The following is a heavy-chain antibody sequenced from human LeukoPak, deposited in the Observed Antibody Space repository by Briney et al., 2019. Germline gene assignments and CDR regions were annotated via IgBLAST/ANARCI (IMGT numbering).Heavy chain of an antibody. CDR1: GGSISSYY. CDR3: AREGATVTTSSHFDY. V-gene: IGHV4-59*01. Sequence: SETLSLTCTVSGGSISSYYWSWIRQPPEKGLEWIGYIYYSGSTNYNPSLKSRVTISVDTSKNQFSLKLSSVTAADTAVYYCAREGATVTTSSHFDYWGQGTLVTVSS. J-gene: IGHJ4*02. CDR2: IYYSGST. D-gene: IGHD4-11*01.